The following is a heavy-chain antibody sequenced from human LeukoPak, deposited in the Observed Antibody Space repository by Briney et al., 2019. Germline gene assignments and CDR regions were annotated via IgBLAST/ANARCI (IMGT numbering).Heavy chain of an antibody. V-gene: IGHV6-1*01. D-gene: IGHD2-2*01. CDR2: TYYRSTWYN. CDR1: GDSVSSNSVT. Sequence: SQTLSLTCAISGDSVSSNSVTWNWIRQSTSRGLEWLGRTYYRSTWYNDYAVSVRGRITVNPDTSKNQFSLHLNSVTPEDTAVYYCARRLTQYDCFDPWGEGILVTVSS. CDR3: ARRLTQYDCFDP. J-gene: IGHJ5*02.